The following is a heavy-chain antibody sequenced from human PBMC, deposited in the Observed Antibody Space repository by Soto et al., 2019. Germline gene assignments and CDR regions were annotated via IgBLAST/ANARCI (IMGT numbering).Heavy chain of an antibody. CDR1: GFTVSSNY. Sequence: GGSLRLSCAASGFTVSSNYMSWVRQAPGKGLEWVSVIYSGDSTYYADSVKGRFTISRDNSKNTLYLQMNSLRAEDTAVYYCARESTVVTPYYFDYWGQGTLVTVSS. CDR3: ARESTVVTPYYFDY. V-gene: IGHV3-66*01. D-gene: IGHD4-17*01. CDR2: IYSGDST. J-gene: IGHJ4*02.